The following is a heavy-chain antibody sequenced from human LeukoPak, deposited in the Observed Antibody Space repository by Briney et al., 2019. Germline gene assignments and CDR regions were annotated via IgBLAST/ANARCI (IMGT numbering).Heavy chain of an antibody. CDR3: AREGTAGTSLNWFDP. J-gene: IGHJ5*02. D-gene: IGHD1-1*01. V-gene: IGHV4-61*08. CDR1: GGSISSGGYS. CDR2: ISYSGST. Sequence: SETLSLTCAVSGGSISSGGYSWSWIRQPPGKGLEWIGYISYSGSTNFNPSLKSRVTISVDTSKNQFSLKLSSVTAADTAVYYCAREGTAGTSLNWFDPWGQGTLVTVSS.